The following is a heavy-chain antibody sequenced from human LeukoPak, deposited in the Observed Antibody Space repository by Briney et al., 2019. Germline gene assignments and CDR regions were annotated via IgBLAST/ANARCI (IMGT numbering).Heavy chain of an antibody. J-gene: IGHJ4*02. CDR2: IYHSGTS. CDR1: SASISTYY. Sequence: PSETLSLTCTVSSASISTYYWSWIRQPPGKGLEWIGYIYHSGTSNYNPSLKSRVTISVDTSKNQFSLNLSSVTAADTAVYYCARTYYYGSGSYSPFDYWGQGTLVTVSS. V-gene: IGHV4-59*01. CDR3: ARTYYYGSGSYSPFDY. D-gene: IGHD3-10*01.